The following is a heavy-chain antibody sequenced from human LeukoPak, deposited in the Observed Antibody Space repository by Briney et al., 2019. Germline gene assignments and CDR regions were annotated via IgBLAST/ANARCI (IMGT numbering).Heavy chain of an antibody. J-gene: IGHJ4*02. CDR3: ARADYYDSSGYYYDY. CDR1: GYTFTSYY. V-gene: IGHV1-46*01. CDR2: INPSGGST. D-gene: IGHD3-22*01. Sequence: ASVKVSCKASGYTFTSYYMHRVRQAPGQGLEWMGIINPSGGSTSYAQKLQGRVTMTRDTSTSTVYMELSSLRSEDTAVYYCARADYYDSSGYYYDYWGQGTLVTVSS.